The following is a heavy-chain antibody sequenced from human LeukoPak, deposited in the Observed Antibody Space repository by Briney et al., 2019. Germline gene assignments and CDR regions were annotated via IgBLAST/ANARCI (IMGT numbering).Heavy chain of an antibody. D-gene: IGHD3-10*01. CDR2: IYYSGRP. Sequence: SETLSLTCNVSGGSISRSSHYWGWIRQPPGKGLEWIGSIYYSGRPYYNPALKSRLTISVDTSKNQLSLNLTSVTAADTAVFYCARTLVRGIIEFDFWGQGTLVPVSS. CDR1: GGSISRSSHY. V-gene: IGHV4-39*01. CDR3: ARTLVRGIIEFDF. J-gene: IGHJ4*02.